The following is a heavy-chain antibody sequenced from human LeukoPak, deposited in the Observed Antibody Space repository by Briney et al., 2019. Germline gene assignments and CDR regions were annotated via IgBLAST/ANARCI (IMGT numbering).Heavy chain of an antibody. CDR1: GVSFDDYY. J-gene: IGHJ4*02. D-gene: IGHD4-17*01. V-gene: IGHV4-34*01. CDR3: TRMTTGHDY. CDR2: INHSGYT. Sequence: SETLSLTCAVSGVSFDDYYWGWVRQTPGKGLEWIGEINHSGYTNDSPSLKSRVTLSIDTSRKQFSLNLRSVTVADAGIYYCTRMTTGHDYWGQGTLVTVSS.